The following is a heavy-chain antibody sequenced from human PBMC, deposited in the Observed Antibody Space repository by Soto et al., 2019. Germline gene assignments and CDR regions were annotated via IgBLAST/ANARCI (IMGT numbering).Heavy chain of an antibody. CDR2: VYPGDSDT. CDR1: GYSFPSYW. CDR3: ARLSGCNNGVCYKFDY. D-gene: IGHD2-8*01. Sequence: PGESLKISCKGSGYSFPSYWIGWVRQMPGKGREWMGIVYPGDSDTRYSPSFQGQVTISADKSISTAYLQWSSLKASDTATYYCARLSGCNNGVCYKFDYWGQGTLLTVSS. V-gene: IGHV5-51*01. J-gene: IGHJ4*02.